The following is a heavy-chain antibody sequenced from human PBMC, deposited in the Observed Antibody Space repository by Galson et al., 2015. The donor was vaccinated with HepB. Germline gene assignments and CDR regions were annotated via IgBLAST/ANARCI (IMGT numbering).Heavy chain of an antibody. CDR3: ARRNSGSYEFDY. Sequence: LSLTCTVSGGSISSYYWSWIRQPPGKGLEWIGYIYYSGSTNYNPSLKSRVTISIDTSKNQFSLKLSSVTAADTAVYYCARRNSGSYEFDYWGQGTLVTVSS. V-gene: IGHV4-59*08. CDR1: GGSISSYY. D-gene: IGHD1-26*01. J-gene: IGHJ4*02. CDR2: IYYSGST.